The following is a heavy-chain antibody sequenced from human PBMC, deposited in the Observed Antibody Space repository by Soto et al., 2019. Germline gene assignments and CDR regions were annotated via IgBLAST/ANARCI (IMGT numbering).Heavy chain of an antibody. CDR2: VNPNTGLT. V-gene: IGHV1-2*02. CDR1: GYNFTSLY. J-gene: IGHJ5*02. Sequence: QVQLVQSGSEVRKPGASVKVSCQASGYNFTSLYMNWVRQAPGQGLEWMGWVNPNTGLTKYAQKFKGRVIMTRDTSINTAYMELSGLTSDDTAVYYCTTLRLDPWGQVTLVTVSS. CDR3: TTLRLDP. D-gene: IGHD3-9*01.